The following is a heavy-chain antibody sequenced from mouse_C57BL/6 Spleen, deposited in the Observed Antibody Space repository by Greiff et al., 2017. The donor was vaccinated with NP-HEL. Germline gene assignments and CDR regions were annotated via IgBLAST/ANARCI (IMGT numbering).Heavy chain of an antibody. D-gene: IGHD1-1*01. CDR2: INPSSGYT. Sequence: VQLQQSGAELARPGASVKMSCKASGYTFTSYTMHWVKQRPGQGLEWIGYINPSSGYTKYNQKFQDKATLTADKSSSTAYRQLSSLTSEDSAVDYWATEGSTTVVGYWYFDVWGKGTTVTVSS. CDR3: ATEGSTTVVGYWYFDV. V-gene: IGHV1-4*01. CDR1: GYTFTSYT. J-gene: IGHJ1*03.